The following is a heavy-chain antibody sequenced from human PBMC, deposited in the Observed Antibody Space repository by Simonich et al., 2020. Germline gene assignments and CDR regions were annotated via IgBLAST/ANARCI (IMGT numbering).Heavy chain of an antibody. D-gene: IGHD7-27*01. Sequence: EVQLVESGGGLVKPGGSLRLSCAASGFTFSSYSINWGRQAPGGGLDGYSPISSSRSYINNANTGKSRFTISRDNDKNSLYLQMNSRRAEDTAVYYCARDRGTGVPMDYWGQGTLVTVSS. CDR2: ISSSRSYI. CDR1: GFTFSSYS. J-gene: IGHJ4*02. CDR3: ARDRGTGVPMDY. V-gene: IGHV3-21*01.